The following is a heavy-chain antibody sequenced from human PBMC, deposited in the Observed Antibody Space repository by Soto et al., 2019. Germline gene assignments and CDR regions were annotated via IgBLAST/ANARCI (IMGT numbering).Heavy chain of an antibody. Sequence: QVQLVESGGGLVKPGGSLRLSCAASGFTFSDYYMSWMRQAPGKGLEWVSYISNSGGSTHYADSVKGRFTISRDNSKNSLHLQMKSLRAEDTALYYCARVRGRYAVDYWGQGTLVPVSS. V-gene: IGHV3-11*01. D-gene: IGHD1-26*01. CDR1: GFTFSDYY. J-gene: IGHJ4*02. CDR2: ISNSGGST. CDR3: ARVRGRYAVDY.